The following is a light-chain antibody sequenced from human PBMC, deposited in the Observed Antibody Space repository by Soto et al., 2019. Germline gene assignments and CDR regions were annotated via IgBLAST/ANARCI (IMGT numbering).Light chain of an antibody. Sequence: EIVLTQSPGTLSLSPGERATLSCRSSHSVSSNYLAWYQQKPCQAPRLLIYDVSSRATGIPDRFSGSGSATDFTLNISSLEPVDFAVYYCEQYGISPTIGQGTKVEIK. CDR2: DVS. V-gene: IGKV3-20*01. CDR3: EQYGISPT. CDR1: HSVSSNY. J-gene: IGKJ1*01.